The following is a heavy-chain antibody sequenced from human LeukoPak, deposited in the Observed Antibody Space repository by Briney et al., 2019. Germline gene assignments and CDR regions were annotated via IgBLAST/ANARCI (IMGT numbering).Heavy chain of an antibody. D-gene: IGHD3-10*01. V-gene: IGHV4-61*01. CDR3: ARDRRAMVRGVPFNYGMDV. CDR2: IYYSGST. CDR1: GGSVSSGSYY. J-gene: IGHJ6*04. Sequence: SETLSLTCTVSGGSVSSGSYYWSWIRQPPGKGLGGIGYIYYSGSTNYNPSLKSRVTISVDTSRNQFSLKLSSVTAADTAVYYCARDRRAMVRGVPFNYGMDVWGKGTTVTVSS.